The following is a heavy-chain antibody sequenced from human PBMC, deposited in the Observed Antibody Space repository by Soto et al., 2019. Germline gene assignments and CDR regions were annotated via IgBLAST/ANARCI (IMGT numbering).Heavy chain of an antibody. D-gene: IGHD1-1*01. CDR1: GGSFSGDY. CDR2: INYSGST. CDR3: ARAVPTNSHALRD. Sequence: QVQLQQWGAGLLKPSETLALTCAVSGGSFSGDYWTWIRQSPGKGLEWIGEINYSGSTNYNPSLKSRVTISLDTYKKQFSLKLTSVTAADTALYYCARAVPTNSHALRDWGQGTLVTVS. V-gene: IGHV4-34*01. J-gene: IGHJ4*01.